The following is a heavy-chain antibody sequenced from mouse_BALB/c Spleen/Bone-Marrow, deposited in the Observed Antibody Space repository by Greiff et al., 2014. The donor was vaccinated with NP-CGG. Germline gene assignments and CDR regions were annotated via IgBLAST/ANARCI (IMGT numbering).Heavy chain of an antibody. Sequence: VQVVESGPGLVAPSQSLSITCTVSGFSLTSYGVHWVRQPPGKGLKWLGVIWADGSTNYNSALMSRLSIRKDNSKSQVFLKMNSLQTDDTAMYYCARITTATGAMDYWGQGTSVTVSS. D-gene: IGHD1-2*01. CDR1: GFSLTSYG. V-gene: IGHV2-9*02. J-gene: IGHJ4*01. CDR2: IWADGST. CDR3: ARITTATGAMDY.